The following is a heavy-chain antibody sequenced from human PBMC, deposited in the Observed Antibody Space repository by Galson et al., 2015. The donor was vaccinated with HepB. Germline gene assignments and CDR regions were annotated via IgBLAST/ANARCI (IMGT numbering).Heavy chain of an antibody. Sequence: SVKVSCKASGGTFSSYAISWVRQAPGQGLEWVGGIIPIFGIAKYAQKFQGRVTITADKSTSTAYMELSSLRSEDTAVYYCARVSDYSSSSFDYWGQGTLVTVSS. V-gene: IGHV1-69*10. J-gene: IGHJ4*02. D-gene: IGHD6-6*01. CDR1: GGTFSSYA. CDR2: IIPIFGIA. CDR3: ARVSDYSSSSFDY.